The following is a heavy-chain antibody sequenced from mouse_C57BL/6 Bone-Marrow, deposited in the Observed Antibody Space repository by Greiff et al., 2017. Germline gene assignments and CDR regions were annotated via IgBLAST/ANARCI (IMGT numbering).Heavy chain of an antibody. D-gene: IGHD4-1*01. Sequence: QVQLQQSGPELVKPGASVKISCKASGYAFSSSWMNWVKQRPGKGLEWIGRIYPGDGDTNYNGKFKGKATLTADKSSSTAYMQLSSLTSEDSAVYFCAREGLGRRFAYWGQGTLVTVSA. J-gene: IGHJ3*01. CDR2: IYPGDGDT. CDR3: AREGLGRRFAY. CDR1: GYAFSSSW. V-gene: IGHV1-82*01.